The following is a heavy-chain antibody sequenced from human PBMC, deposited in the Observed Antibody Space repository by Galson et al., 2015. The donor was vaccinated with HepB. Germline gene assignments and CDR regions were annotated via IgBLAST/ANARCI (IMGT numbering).Heavy chain of an antibody. CDR3: AGSPRVDIVVVVAATPMDY. D-gene: IGHD2-15*01. J-gene: IGHJ4*02. CDR2: IIPIFGTA. Sequence: SVKVSCKASGGTFSSYAISWVRQAPGQGLEWMGGIIPIFGTANYAQKFQGRVTITADESTSTAYMELSSLRSEDTAVYYCAGSPRVDIVVVVAATPMDYWGQGTLVTVSS. CDR1: GGTFSSYA. V-gene: IGHV1-69*13.